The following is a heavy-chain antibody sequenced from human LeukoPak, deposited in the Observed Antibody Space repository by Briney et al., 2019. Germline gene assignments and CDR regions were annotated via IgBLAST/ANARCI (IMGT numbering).Heavy chain of an antibody. Sequence: PGGSLRLSCAASGFTFDDYAMHWVRQAPGKGLEWVSLISGDGGSTYYADPVKGRFTISRDNSKNSLYLQMNSLRTEDTALYYCAKDMGIAVAGTSAPIDYWGQGTLVTVSS. CDR3: AKDMGIAVAGTSAPIDY. J-gene: IGHJ4*02. CDR2: ISGDGGST. CDR1: GFTFDDYA. D-gene: IGHD6-19*01. V-gene: IGHV3-43*02.